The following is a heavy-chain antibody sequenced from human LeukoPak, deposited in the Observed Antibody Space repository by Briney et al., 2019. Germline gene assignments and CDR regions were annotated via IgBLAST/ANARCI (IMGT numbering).Heavy chain of an antibody. CDR3: ARGGEMATIDYFDY. CDR1: GGSISSYY. J-gene: IGHJ4*02. V-gene: IGHV4-59*12. Sequence: SETLSLTCTVSGGSISSYYWSWIRQPPGKGLEWIGYIYYSGSTNYNPSLKSRVIISVDTSKNQFSLKLSSVTAADTAVYYCARGGEMATIDYFDYWGQGTLVTVSS. CDR2: IYYSGST. D-gene: IGHD5-24*01.